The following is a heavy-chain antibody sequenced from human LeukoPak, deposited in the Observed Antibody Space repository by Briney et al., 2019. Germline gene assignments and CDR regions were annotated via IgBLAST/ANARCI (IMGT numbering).Heavy chain of an antibody. J-gene: IGHJ4*02. Sequence: PGGSLRLSCAASGFTFSSYAMSWVRQAPGKGLEWVSTFSGSGGNTYYADSVKGRFTISRDNSKNTLYLQMNSLRAEDTAVYYCAKTADIVATIMAPDYWGQGTLVTVSS. CDR1: GFTFSSYA. V-gene: IGHV3-23*01. CDR3: AKTADIVATIMAPDY. D-gene: IGHD5-12*01. CDR2: FSGSGGNT.